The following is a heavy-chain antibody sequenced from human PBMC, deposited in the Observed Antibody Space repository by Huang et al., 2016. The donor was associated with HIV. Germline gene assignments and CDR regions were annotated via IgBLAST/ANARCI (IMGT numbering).Heavy chain of an antibody. D-gene: IGHD3-10*01. CDR1: GFTFSTYG. V-gene: IGHV3-30*18. Sequence: QVQLVESGGGVVQPGRSLRLSCAASGFTFSTYGMHGVRQAPGKGREWGTVISYDGSEKYYADAVKGRFTSSRDNSNNTLYLQMNSLRADDTAVYYCVKDQGHTFMVRYHFDFWGQGTLVTVSS. CDR2: ISYDGSEK. CDR3: VKDQGHTFMVRYHFDF. J-gene: IGHJ4*02.